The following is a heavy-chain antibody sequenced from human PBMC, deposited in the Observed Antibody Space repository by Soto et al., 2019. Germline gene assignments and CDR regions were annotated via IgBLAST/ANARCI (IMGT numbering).Heavy chain of an antibody. J-gene: IGHJ5*02. D-gene: IGHD6-13*01. CDR2: IFANGRT. V-gene: IGHV4-4*07. Sequence: SETLSLTCIVSGGSISEKYWNWVRQPPGKGLEWIGLIFANGRTDYNPSLKSRVTMSVEASKNQLSLRLTAMAAADTAVYYCVASLAASGFNWLDPWGRGTLVTVSS. CDR3: VASLAASGFNWLDP. CDR1: GGSISEKY.